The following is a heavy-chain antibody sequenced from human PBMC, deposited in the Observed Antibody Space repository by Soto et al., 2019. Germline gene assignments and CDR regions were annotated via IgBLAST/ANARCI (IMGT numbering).Heavy chain of an antibody. CDR2: MNPNSGNT. J-gene: IGHJ6*02. CDR3: ARGLPYCAFWSGYYGMYG. D-gene: IGHD3-3*01. Sequence: ASVKVSCKASGYTFTSYDINWVRQATGQGLEWMGWMNPNSGNTGYAQKFQGRVTMNRNTSISTAYMELSSLRSEDTAVYYCARGLPYCAFWSGYYGMYGWGQGTTGTVAS. CDR1: GYTFTSYD. V-gene: IGHV1-8*01.